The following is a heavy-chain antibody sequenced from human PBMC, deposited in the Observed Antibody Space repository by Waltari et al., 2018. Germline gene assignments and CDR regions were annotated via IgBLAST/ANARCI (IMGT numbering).Heavy chain of an antibody. CDR1: VFSITTTRHY. Sequence: QLQLQESGPGLVKPSATLSLTCSFSVFSITTTRHYWGWIRQPPGQGLACIGTISYNGATYSSPSLRSRVTIFRDTSKNQLSMKLGSVTAADTAFYYCATYIGASLGTAAFDVWGQGTMVTVSS. D-gene: IGHD5-12*01. CDR3: ATYIGASLGTAAFDV. V-gene: IGHV4-39*01. J-gene: IGHJ3*01. CDR2: ISYNGAT.